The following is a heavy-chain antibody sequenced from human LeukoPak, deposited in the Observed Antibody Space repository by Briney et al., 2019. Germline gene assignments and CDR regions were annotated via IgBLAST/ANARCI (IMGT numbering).Heavy chain of an antibody. CDR1: GGTFSSYA. CDR2: IIPIFGTA. Sequence: SVKVSCRASGGTFSSYAISWVRQAPGQGLEWMGGIIPIFGTANYAQKFQGRVTITADKSTSTAYMELSSLRSEDTAVYYCASPGGYSYGKDAFDIWGQGTMVTVSS. D-gene: IGHD5-18*01. CDR3: ASPGGYSYGKDAFDI. V-gene: IGHV1-69*06. J-gene: IGHJ3*02.